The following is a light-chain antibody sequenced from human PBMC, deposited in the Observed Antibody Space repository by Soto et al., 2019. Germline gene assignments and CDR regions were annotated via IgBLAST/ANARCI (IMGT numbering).Light chain of an antibody. V-gene: IGKV1-5*03. Sequence: DIQMTQSRSTLSASVGDRVTITCRASQSISSWLAWYQQKPGKAPKLLINKASSLESGVPSRFSGSGSGTEFTLTISSLQPDDFATYYCQHYNSYWTFGQGTKVDI. CDR1: QSISSW. CDR3: QHYNSYWT. CDR2: KAS. J-gene: IGKJ1*01.